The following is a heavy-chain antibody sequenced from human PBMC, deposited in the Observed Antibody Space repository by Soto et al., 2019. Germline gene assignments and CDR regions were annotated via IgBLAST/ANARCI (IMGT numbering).Heavy chain of an antibody. CDR2: ISYGGGTT. D-gene: IGHD3-22*01. V-gene: IGHV3-23*01. CDR1: EFTFSNYA. Sequence: EVQLLESGGGLVQPGGSLRLSCAASEFTFSNYAMSWVRQAPGKGLEWVSAISYGGGTTYYADSVKGRFTISRDNSKNTLLLQMNSLRAEDTAVYYCAKNPGYYYDSTGYHFGYWGQGTLVTVSS. CDR3: AKNPGYYYDSTGYHFGY. J-gene: IGHJ4*02.